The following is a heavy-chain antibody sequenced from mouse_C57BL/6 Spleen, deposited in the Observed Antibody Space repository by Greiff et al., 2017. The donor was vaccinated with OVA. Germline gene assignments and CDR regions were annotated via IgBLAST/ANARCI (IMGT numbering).Heavy chain of an antibody. Sequence: EVHLVESGGDLVKPGGSLKLSCAASGFTFSSYGMSWVRQTPDKRLEWVATISSGGSYTYYPDSVKGRFTISRDNAKNTLYLQMSSLKSEDTAMYYCARHGYYDYDVSFFFDYWGQGTTLTVSS. CDR3: ARHGYYDYDVSFFFDY. D-gene: IGHD2-4*01. V-gene: IGHV5-6*01. CDR2: ISSGGSYT. J-gene: IGHJ2*01. CDR1: GFTFSSYG.